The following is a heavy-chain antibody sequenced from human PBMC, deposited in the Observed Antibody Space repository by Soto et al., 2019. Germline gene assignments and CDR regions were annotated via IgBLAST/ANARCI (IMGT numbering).Heavy chain of an antibody. J-gene: IGHJ4*02. Sequence: QVQLVQSGAEVKKPGASVKVSCKASGYTFTGYYMHWVRQAPGQGLEWMGWINPNSGGTNYAQKFQGWVTMTRDTSISTAYMELSRLRSDDTAVYYCARDIPPGGVEGTYDFWSGEFDYWGQGTLVTVSS. CDR1: GYTFTGYY. V-gene: IGHV1-2*04. CDR2: INPNSGGT. CDR3: ARDIPPGGVEGTYDFWSGEFDY. D-gene: IGHD3-3*01.